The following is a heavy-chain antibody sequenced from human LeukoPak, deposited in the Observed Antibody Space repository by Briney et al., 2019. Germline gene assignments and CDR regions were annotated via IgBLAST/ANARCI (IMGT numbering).Heavy chain of an antibody. Sequence: SETLSLTCTVSGGSISSYYWSWIRQPPGKGLEWIVYIYYSGGTNYNPSLKSRVTISVDTSKNQFSLKLSSVTAADTAVYYCAGTRVVPAAIYYYYGMDVWGQGTTVTVSS. D-gene: IGHD2-2*01. CDR2: IYYSGGT. V-gene: IGHV4-59*08. J-gene: IGHJ6*02. CDR3: AGTRVVPAAIYYYYGMDV. CDR1: GGSISSYY.